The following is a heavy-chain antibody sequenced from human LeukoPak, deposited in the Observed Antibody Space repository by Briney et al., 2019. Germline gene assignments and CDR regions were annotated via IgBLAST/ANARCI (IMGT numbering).Heavy chain of an antibody. CDR1: GYTFTDYY. CDR2: INPNRGGT. J-gene: IGHJ5*02. V-gene: IGHV1-2*02. D-gene: IGHD6-19*01. CDR3: ARDPFTAVSGIPA. Sequence: WASVKVSCKGSGYTFTDYYIHWVRQVPGQGLEWMGWINPNRGGTKYAQKYQGRVTMTRDTSISTAYMEVSRLRSDDTAVYYCARDPFTAVSGIPAWGQGTLVTVSS.